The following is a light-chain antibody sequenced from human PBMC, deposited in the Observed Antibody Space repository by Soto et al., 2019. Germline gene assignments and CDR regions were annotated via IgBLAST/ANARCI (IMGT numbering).Light chain of an antibody. CDR1: QSISSW. CDR2: KAS. V-gene: IGKV1-5*03. CDR3: QQYNSYPYT. J-gene: IGKJ2*01. Sequence: DIQMTQSPSTLSASVGDRVTITCRASQSISSWLAWYQQKPGEAPKLLIYKASSLESGVPSRFSGSGSGTEFTLTISCLQPDDFATYYCQQYNSYPYTFGQGTKLEIK.